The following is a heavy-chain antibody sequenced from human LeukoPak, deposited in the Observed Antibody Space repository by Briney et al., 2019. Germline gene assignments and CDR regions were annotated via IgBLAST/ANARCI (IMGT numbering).Heavy chain of an antibody. CDR2: IYSGGST. J-gene: IGHJ4*02. V-gene: IGHV3-53*05. CDR3: AKGLPSITMIVS. D-gene: IGHD3-22*01. CDR1: GFTVSSNY. Sequence: GGSLRLSCAASGFTVSSNYMSWVRQPPGKGLEWVSLIYSGGSTYYADSVKGRFTISRDNSKNTLYLQMNSLRAEDTAVYYCAKGLPSITMIVSWGQGTLVTVSS.